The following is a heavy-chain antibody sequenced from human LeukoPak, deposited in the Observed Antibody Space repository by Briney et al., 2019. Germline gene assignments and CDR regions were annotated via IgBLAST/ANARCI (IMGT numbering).Heavy chain of an antibody. D-gene: IGHD7-27*01. V-gene: IGHV3-21*06. CDR1: GFGFSSGT. J-gene: IGHJ3*01. Sequence: GGSLRLSCAASGFGFSSGTMNWVRQAPGKALEWVSSLSGSGRLVWYAASVKGRVTISRDNAANSLFLQMNSLRVEDTAVYYCARDLQTGLAFDAWGQGTVVAVSS. CDR2: LSGSGRLV. CDR3: ARDLQTGLAFDA.